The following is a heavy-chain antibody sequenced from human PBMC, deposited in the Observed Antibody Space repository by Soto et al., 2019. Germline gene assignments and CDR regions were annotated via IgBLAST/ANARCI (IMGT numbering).Heavy chain of an antibody. CDR2: IDGDGGDT. D-gene: IGHD6-13*01. Sequence: PGGSLRLSCAASGFTFSNYWMHWVRQAPGRGLVWVSRIDGDGGDTSYADSVKGRFTLSRDNAKNTVYLQTNSLRAEDTAVYYCARRAIAGKGGGPLGMDVWGQGNPGHRLL. V-gene: IGHV3-74*01. J-gene: IGHJ6*02. CDR3: ARRAIAGKGGGPLGMDV. CDR1: GFTFSNYW.